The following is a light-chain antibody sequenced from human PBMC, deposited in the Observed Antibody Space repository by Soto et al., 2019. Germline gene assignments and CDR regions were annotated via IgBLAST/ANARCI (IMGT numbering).Light chain of an antibody. CDR3: QQRSDRPYT. CDR1: QSVGTY. V-gene: IGKV3-11*01. J-gene: IGKJ2*01. CDR2: DAS. Sequence: EIVLTQSPATLSFSPGERATLSCRASQSVGTYLVWYQQRPGQAPRLLIFDASHRATGIPARFSGSGSGTDFTLTISSLEPEEFAVYYCQQRSDRPYTFGQGTKLEIK.